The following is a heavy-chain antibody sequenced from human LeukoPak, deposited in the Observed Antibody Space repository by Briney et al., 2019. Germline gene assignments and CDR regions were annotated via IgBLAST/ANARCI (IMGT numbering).Heavy chain of an antibody. J-gene: IGHJ4*02. D-gene: IGHD3-10*01. CDR2: FDPEDGET. Sequence: ASVKVSCKVSGYTLTELSMHWVRQAPGKGLEWMGGFDPEDGETIYAQKFQGRVTMTEDTSTDTAYMELSSLRSEDTAVYYCATSHFSMVRGVIIIRPFDYWGQRTLVTVSS. CDR3: ATSHFSMVRGVIIIRPFDY. CDR1: GYTLTELS. V-gene: IGHV1-24*01.